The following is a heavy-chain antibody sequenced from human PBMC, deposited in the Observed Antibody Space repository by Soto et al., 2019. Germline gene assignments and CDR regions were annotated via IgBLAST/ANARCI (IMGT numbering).Heavy chain of an antibody. V-gene: IGHV3-30*18. D-gene: IGHD6-13*01. Sequence: SWPGSGLRFSRYAMHGVGQGMGTGLERVAVISYDGSNKYYADSVKGRFTISRDNSKNTLYLQMNSLRAEDTAVYYCAKEHLFSQGYSDHRDLIAFSAQGSSDL. CDR2: ISYDGSNK. CDR1: GLRFSRYA. CDR3: AKEHLFSQGYSDHRDLIAFSAQGSSDL. J-gene: IGHJ2*01.